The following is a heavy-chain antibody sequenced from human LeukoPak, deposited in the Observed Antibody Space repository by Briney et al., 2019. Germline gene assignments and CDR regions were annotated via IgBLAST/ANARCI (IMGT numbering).Heavy chain of an antibody. J-gene: IGHJ5*02. D-gene: IGHD5-24*01. Sequence: GGSLRLFCAASGFTVNNNYVSWVRQAPGKGLEWVSVIYGGGSTYYSDSVKGRFTISRDNSKNTVYLQMNSLRAKDAAVYYCARVQRSSNWFDPCGQGTRVTVSS. CDR1: GFTVNNNY. CDR2: IYGGGST. V-gene: IGHV3-53*01. CDR3: ARVQRSSNWFDP.